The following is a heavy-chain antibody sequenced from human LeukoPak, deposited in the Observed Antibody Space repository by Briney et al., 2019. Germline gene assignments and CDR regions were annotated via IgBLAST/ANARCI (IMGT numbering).Heavy chain of an antibody. J-gene: IGHJ4*02. D-gene: IGHD6-13*01. CDR3: AKGTSSWHEFDY. Sequence: TGGSLRLSCAASGFSFDDYGMTWVRQRPGKGLEWVSGINWNGDSTDYADSVKGRFTISRDNAKSSLYLHMNSLRGEDTASYYCAKGTSSWHEFDYWGQGTLVTVSS. CDR2: INWNGDST. V-gene: IGHV3-20*04. CDR1: GFSFDDYG.